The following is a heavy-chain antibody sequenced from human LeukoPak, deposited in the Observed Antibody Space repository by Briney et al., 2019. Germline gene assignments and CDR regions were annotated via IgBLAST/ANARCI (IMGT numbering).Heavy chain of an antibody. CDR1: GFIFSRSW. CDR3: ALSSGWYGGLDP. CDR2: INSDGSST. Sequence: GGSLRLSCAASGFIFSRSWMHWVRQAPGKGLVWVSRINSDGSSTSYADSVKGRFTISRDNAKNTLYLQMNSLRAEDTAVYYCALSSGWYGGLDPWGQGTLVTVSS. V-gene: IGHV3-74*01. D-gene: IGHD6-19*01. J-gene: IGHJ5*02.